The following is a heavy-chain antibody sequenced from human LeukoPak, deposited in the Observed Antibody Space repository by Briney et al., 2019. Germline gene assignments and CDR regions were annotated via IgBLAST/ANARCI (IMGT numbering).Heavy chain of an antibody. V-gene: IGHV3-23*01. Sequence: GGSLRLSCTVSGFTFSPYAMSWVRQAPGKGLEWVSSISTSGGNTYYADSVKGRFTISRDNSKNTLYLQMNSLRDEDTAVYYCARDLDWAFDYWGQGSLVTVSS. CDR1: GFTFSPYA. D-gene: IGHD3/OR15-3a*01. J-gene: IGHJ4*02. CDR2: ISTSGGNT. CDR3: ARDLDWAFDY.